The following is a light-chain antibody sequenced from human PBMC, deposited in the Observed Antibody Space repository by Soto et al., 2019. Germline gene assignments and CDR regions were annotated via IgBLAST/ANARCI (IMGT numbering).Light chain of an antibody. CDR3: QHYNSYSEA. Sequence: DIQMTQSPSTLSASVGDRVTITCRASQSISSWLAWYQQKPGKAPKLLIYKASTFKSGVPSRFSGSGSGTGFTLTISSLQPDDFATYYCQHYNSYSEAFGQGTKVDIK. V-gene: IGKV1-5*03. CDR1: QSISSW. CDR2: KAS. J-gene: IGKJ1*01.